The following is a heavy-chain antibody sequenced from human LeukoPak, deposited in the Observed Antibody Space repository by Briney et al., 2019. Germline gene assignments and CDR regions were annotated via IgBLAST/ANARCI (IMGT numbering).Heavy chain of an antibody. D-gene: IGHD6-6*01. J-gene: IGHJ3*01. Sequence: PGGSLRLSCAAPGFTVSSTYMSWVRQAPGKGLEWVSYISSSSSTIYYADSVKGRFTISRDNAKNSLYLQINSLRAEDTAVYYCARSSYSSSSSVWGQGTMVTVSS. CDR1: GFTVSSTY. CDR3: ARSSYSSSSSV. V-gene: IGHV3-48*04. CDR2: ISSSSSTI.